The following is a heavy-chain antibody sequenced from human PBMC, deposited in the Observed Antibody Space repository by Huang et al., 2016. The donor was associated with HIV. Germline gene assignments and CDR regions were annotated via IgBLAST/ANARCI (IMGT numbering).Heavy chain of an antibody. V-gene: IGHV1-24*01. D-gene: IGHD3-9*01. Sequence: QVQLVQSRAEVKKPGASVKVSCKVSEYTLTELSIHWVRQPPGKGLEWMGGFDPEIGETIYAQKFQGRVTMTEDTSTETAFMELSGLRPEDTAVYYCATGFDVFFGFWGQGTLVTVSS. CDR3: ATGFDVFFGF. CDR1: EYTLTELS. CDR2: FDPEIGET. J-gene: IGHJ4*02.